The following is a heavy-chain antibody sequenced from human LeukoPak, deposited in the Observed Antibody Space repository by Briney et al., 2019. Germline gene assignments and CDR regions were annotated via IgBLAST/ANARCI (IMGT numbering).Heavy chain of an antibody. J-gene: IGHJ4*02. CDR2: VSDDGNSR. CDR3: VKEGEGHSYAPKPGRPM. V-gene: IGHV3-23*01. D-gene: IGHD5-18*01. Sequence: PGGSLTLSCPASGFSLSSCAMRWVRQAPGTGPQWVSGVSDDGNSRYYANSLKGRFTISRDNSANTVYLQLNNLADEDTAVYYCVKEGEGHSYAPKPGRPMWGQGTVVSVS. CDR1: GFSLSSCA.